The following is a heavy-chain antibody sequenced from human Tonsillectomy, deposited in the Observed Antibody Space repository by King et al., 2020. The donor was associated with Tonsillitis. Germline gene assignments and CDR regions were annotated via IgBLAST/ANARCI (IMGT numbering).Heavy chain of an antibody. CDR3: AHRHGSISGRWFDP. J-gene: IGHJ5*02. Sequence: ALTLTCTVSGFSLDTYGVGGGWFRQPPGKAREWLALMYWDDDKRYSPSLKSRLTITKDTSKHQVGLRMTNMDPVDTATYYCAHRHGSISGRWFDPWGQGTLVTVSS. CDR2: MYWDDDK. CDR1: GFSLDTYGVG. D-gene: IGHD2-2*01. V-gene: IGHV2-5*02.